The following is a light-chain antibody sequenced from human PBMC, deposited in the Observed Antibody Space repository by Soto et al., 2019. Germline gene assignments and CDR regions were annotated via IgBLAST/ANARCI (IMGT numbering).Light chain of an antibody. V-gene: IGKV1-6*01. CDR1: QSVSRY. Sequence: IQMTQSPSSLSASVGDSITITCRASQSVSRYLNWYQQKPGKAPKFLIYAASRLQSGVPSRFSGSGSATDFTLTISSLQPEDSATYYCLQDYSYPRTFGQGTKVDIK. CDR2: AAS. CDR3: LQDYSYPRT. J-gene: IGKJ1*01.